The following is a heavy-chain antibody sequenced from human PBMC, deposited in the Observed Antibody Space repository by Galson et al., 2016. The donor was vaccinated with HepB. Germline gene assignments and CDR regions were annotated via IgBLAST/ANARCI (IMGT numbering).Heavy chain of an antibody. CDR2: IMPVFGTT. CDR1: GDTFSTYA. V-gene: IGHV1-69*06. D-gene: IGHD2-21*01. Sequence: SVKVSCKASGDTFSTYAITWVRQAPGQGLEWVGGIMPVFGTTDYAGKSEGRVTITADKSTTTAYMELSSLRSEDTAVYYCGRNMDDLALCDGECYSRAVDLWGQGTMVTVS. J-gene: IGHJ3*01. CDR3: GRNMDDLALCDGECYSRAVDL.